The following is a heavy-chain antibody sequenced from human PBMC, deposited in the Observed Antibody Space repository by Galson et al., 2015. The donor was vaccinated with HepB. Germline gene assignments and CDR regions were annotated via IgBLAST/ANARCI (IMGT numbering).Heavy chain of an antibody. V-gene: IGHV3-30*18. CDR3: AKDGWGIQLWPTYFDY. Sequence: SLRLSCAASGFTFSSYGMHWVRQAPGKGLEWVAVISYDGSNKYYADSVKGRFTISRDNSKNTLYLQMNSLRAEDTAVYYCAKDGWGIQLWPTYFDYWGQGTLVTVSS. J-gene: IGHJ4*02. CDR1: GFTFSSYG. D-gene: IGHD5-18*01. CDR2: ISYDGSNK.